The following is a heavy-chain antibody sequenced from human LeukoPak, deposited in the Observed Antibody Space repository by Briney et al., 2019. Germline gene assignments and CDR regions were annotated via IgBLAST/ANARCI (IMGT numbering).Heavy chain of an antibody. CDR3: ATANYYDSSGYDY. CDR2: IGWNSGSI. D-gene: IGHD3-22*01. J-gene: IGHJ4*02. Sequence: GGSLRLSCAASGYTFDDYAMHWVRQAPGKGLEWVSGIGWNSGSIGYADSVKGRFTISRDNAKNSLYLQMNSLRAEDTALYYCATANYYDSSGYDYWGQGTLVTVSS. V-gene: IGHV3-9*01. CDR1: GYTFDDYA.